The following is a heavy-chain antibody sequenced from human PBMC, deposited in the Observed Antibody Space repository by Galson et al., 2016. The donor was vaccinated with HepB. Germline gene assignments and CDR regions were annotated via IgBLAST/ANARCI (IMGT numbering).Heavy chain of an antibody. J-gene: IGHJ5*02. CDR3: ARDRTARAALDL. D-gene: IGHD6-13*01. Sequence: LRLSCAASGFPFNYYSMAWVRQAPGKGLEWVSSISSSETYINYADPVKGRFTISRDNSKNSVYLQMNSLRDEDTAVYYCARDRTARAALDLWGQGTLVTVSS. V-gene: IGHV3-21*01. CDR2: ISSSETYI. CDR1: GFPFNYYS.